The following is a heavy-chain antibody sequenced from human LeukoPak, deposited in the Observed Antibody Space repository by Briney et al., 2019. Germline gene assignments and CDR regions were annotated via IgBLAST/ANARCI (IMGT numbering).Heavy chain of an antibody. CDR3: ASILYSSRWHYFDY. Sequence: SETLSLTCTVSAGSISSYYWSWIRQPPGKGLEWIGYIYYSGSTNYNPSLKSRLTISLDTSKNQFSLKLSSVTAADTAVYYCASILYSSRWHYFDYWGQGTLVTVSS. CDR1: AGSISSYY. J-gene: IGHJ4*02. V-gene: IGHV4-59*08. CDR2: IYYSGST. D-gene: IGHD6-13*01.